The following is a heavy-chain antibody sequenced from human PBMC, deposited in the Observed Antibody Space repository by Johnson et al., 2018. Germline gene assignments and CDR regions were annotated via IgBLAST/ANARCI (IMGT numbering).Heavy chain of an antibody. CDR2: MNPNSGNT. Sequence: VQLVQSGAEVQKPGASVKVSCKASGYTFTSYDINWVRQATGQGLEWMGWMNPNSGNTGYAQKFQGRVTMTRNPSISTAYMELSSLRSEDKAVYYCAREGRRDTAKFPFDIWGQGTMVTVSS. CDR3: AREGRRDTAKFPFDI. J-gene: IGHJ3*02. V-gene: IGHV1-8*01. D-gene: IGHD5-18*01. CDR1: GYTFTSYD.